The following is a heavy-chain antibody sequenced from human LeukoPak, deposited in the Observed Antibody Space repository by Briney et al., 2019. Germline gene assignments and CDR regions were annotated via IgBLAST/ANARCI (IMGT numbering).Heavy chain of an antibody. V-gene: IGHV4-39*01. Sequence: SETLSLTCTVSGGSISSSSYYWGWIRQPPGKGLEWIGSIYYSGSTYYNPSLKSRVTISVDTSKNQFSLKLSSVTAADTAVYYWARQLYDYVWGSYRPNHDYWGQGALVTVSS. CDR3: ARQLYDYVWGSYRPNHDY. CDR2: IYYSGST. D-gene: IGHD3-16*02. CDR1: GGSISSSSYY. J-gene: IGHJ4*02.